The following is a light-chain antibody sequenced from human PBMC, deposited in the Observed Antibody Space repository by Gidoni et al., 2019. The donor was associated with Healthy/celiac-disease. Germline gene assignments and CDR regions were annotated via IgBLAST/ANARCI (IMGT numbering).Light chain of an antibody. CDR1: QSVSSY. J-gene: IGKJ5*01. V-gene: IGKV3-11*01. Sequence: EIVLTQSPATLSLSPGERATLSCMARQSVSSYLAWYHQQPGQAPRLLIYDASTRATGIPARFSGSGSGTDFTLTSSSLEPEDFAVYYWQQRSNWPPSITFGQGTRLEIK. CDR2: DAS. CDR3: QQRSNWPPSIT.